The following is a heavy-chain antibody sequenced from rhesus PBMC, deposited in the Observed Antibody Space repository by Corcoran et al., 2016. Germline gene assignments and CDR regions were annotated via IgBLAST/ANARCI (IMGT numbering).Heavy chain of an antibody. CDR1: GGSISSNY. CDR2: IDGSSGST. CDR3: ARDPWGYSYSLFDY. Sequence: QVQLQESGPGLVKPSETLSLTCAVSGGSISSNYWSWIRQPPGKGLEWIGFIDGSSGSTYYNPSLKSRVTISTDTFKNQFSLKLSSVTAADTAVYYCARDPWGYSYSLFDYWGQGVLVTVSS. V-gene: IGHV4-165*01. D-gene: IGHD5-12*01. J-gene: IGHJ4*01.